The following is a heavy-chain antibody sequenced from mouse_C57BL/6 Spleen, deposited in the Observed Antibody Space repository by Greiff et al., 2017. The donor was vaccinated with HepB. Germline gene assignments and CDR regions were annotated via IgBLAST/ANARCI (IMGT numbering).Heavy chain of an antibody. Sequence: VQLQQSGPGLVQPSQSLSITCTVSGFSLTSYGVHWVRQSPGKGLEWLGVIWSGGSTDYNAAFISRLSISKDNSKSQVFFKMNSLQADDTAIYYCARTLYDGYFDYAMDYWGQGTSVTVSS. D-gene: IGHD2-3*01. CDR1: GFSLTSYG. CDR2: IWSGGST. J-gene: IGHJ4*01. V-gene: IGHV2-2*01. CDR3: ARTLYDGYFDYAMDY.